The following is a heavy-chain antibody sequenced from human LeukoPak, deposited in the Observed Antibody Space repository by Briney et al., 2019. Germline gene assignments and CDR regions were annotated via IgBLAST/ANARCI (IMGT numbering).Heavy chain of an antibody. CDR2: ISYDGSNK. Sequence: GGSLRLSCAASGFTFSSYAMHWVRQAPGKGLEWVAVISYDGSNKYYADSVKGRFTISRDKSKNTLSLQMNGLRVEDTAVYYCAKVMPPGRIRFYSYYMDVWGKGTTVSVS. CDR1: GFTFSSYA. V-gene: IGHV3-30-3*01. D-gene: IGHD2-15*01. CDR3: AKVMPPGRIRFYSYYMDV. J-gene: IGHJ6*03.